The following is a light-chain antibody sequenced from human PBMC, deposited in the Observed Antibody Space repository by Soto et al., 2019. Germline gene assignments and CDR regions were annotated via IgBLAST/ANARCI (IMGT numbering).Light chain of an antibody. V-gene: IGLV1-40*01. Sequence: QSALTQPPSVSGAPGQRVTISCTGSNSNIGAGYDVHWYQQLPGTAPKLLISDYNNRPSGVPDRFSGSKSGTSASLAITGLQAEDEADYYCQSYDSSLSASGVVFGGGTKLTVL. J-gene: IGLJ2*01. CDR3: QSYDSSLSASGVV. CDR1: NSNIGAGYD. CDR2: DYN.